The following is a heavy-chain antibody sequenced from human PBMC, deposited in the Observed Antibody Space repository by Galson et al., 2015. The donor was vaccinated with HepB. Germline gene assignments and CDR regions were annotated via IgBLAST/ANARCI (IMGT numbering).Heavy chain of an antibody. V-gene: IGHV3-7*03. CDR1: GFTFSNSW. D-gene: IGHD7-27*01. Sequence: SLRLSCAASGFTFSNSWMNWVRQAPGKGLEWLADINPDGSEKNYVDSLRGRFTVSRDNAKNSLYLQMNSLRAEDTAVYFCVRDRTWGAYDIWGQGTMVTVSS. J-gene: IGHJ3*02. CDR2: INPDGSEK. CDR3: VRDRTWGAYDI.